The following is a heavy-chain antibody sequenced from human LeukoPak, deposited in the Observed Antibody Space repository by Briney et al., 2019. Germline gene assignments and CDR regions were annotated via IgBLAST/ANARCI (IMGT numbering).Heavy chain of an antibody. D-gene: IGHD3-10*01. CDR1: GGTFSSYA. V-gene: IGHV1-69*05. CDR2: IIPIFGTA. J-gene: IGHJ4*02. Sequence: ASVKVSCKASGGTFSSYAISWVRQAPGQGLEWMGRIIPIFGTANYAQKFQGRVTITTDESTSTAPMELSSLRSEDTAVYYCARDEINYYGSGSYYGSFDYWGQGTLVTVSS. CDR3: ARDEINYYGSGSYYGSFDY.